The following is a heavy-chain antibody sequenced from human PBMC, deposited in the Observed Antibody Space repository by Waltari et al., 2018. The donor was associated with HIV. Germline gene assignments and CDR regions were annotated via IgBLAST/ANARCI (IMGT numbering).Heavy chain of an antibody. D-gene: IGHD6-19*01. CDR2: IRSKAYGGTT. CDR1: GFTFGDYA. CDR3: TRGSGWYDY. Sequence: EVQLVESGGGLVQPGRSLRLSCTASGFTFGDYAMSWVRQAPGKGLEWVGFIRSKAYGGTTEYAASVKGRFTISRDDSKSIAYLQMNSLKTEDTAVYYCTRGSGWYDYWGQGTLVTVSS. J-gene: IGHJ4*02. V-gene: IGHV3-49*04.